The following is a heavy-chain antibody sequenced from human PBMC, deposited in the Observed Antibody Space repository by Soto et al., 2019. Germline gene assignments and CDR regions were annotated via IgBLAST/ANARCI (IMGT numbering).Heavy chain of an antibody. D-gene: IGHD7-27*01. V-gene: IGHV4-39*01. Sequence: SETLSLTCTVSGGSISSSSYYWGWIRQPPGKGLEWIGSIYYSGCTYYNPSLKSRVTISVDTSKNQFSLKLSSVTAADTAVYYCARHAGTGDLDAFDIWGQGTMVTVSS. CDR3: ARHAGTGDLDAFDI. CDR1: GGSISSSSYY. CDR2: IYYSGCT. J-gene: IGHJ3*02.